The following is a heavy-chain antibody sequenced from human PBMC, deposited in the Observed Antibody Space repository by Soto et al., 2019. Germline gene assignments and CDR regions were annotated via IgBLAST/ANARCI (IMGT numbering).Heavy chain of an antibody. CDR3: ATPTISHTWGV. CDR2: LSRGDER. D-gene: IGHD3-16*01. Sequence: QVQLQESGPGLVKPSETLSLTCTVSGAPITTTKWWAWVRLPPGKGLEWIGELSRGDERSSNPSLEGRFTMSLDKSNNHFSLQLTSVTASDTAFYYCATPTISHTWGVWGRGTSVAVSS. J-gene: IGHJ6*02. V-gene: IGHV4-4*02. CDR1: GAPITTTKW.